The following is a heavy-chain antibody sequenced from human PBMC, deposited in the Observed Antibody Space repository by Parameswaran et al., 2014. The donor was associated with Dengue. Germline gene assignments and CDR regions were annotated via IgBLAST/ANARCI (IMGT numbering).Heavy chain of an antibody. CDR3: ARQPNYYDSSGYYYYYGMDV. J-gene: IGHJ6*02. CDR2: IYYSGST. D-gene: IGHD3-22*01. V-gene: IGHV4-39*01. Sequence: WIRQPQEGLEWIGSIYYSGSTYYNPSLKSRVTISVDTSKNQFSLKLSSVTAADTAVYYCARQPNYYDSSGYYYYYGMDVWGQGTTVTVSS.